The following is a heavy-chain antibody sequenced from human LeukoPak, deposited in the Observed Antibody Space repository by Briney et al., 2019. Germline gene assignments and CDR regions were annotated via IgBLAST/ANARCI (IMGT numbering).Heavy chain of an antibody. J-gene: IGHJ4*02. CDR2: IYTSGTT. CDR1: GGSISTYY. V-gene: IGHV4-4*09. D-gene: IGHD2-2*01. CDR3: AGSVPAPKEFAF. Sequence: PSETLSLTCTVSGGSISTYYWSWIRQPPGKGLEWTGYIYTSGTTNYNPALKSRVTMSADTSKNHFSLHLNSVTAADTAVYYCAGSVPAPKEFAFWGQGALVTVSS.